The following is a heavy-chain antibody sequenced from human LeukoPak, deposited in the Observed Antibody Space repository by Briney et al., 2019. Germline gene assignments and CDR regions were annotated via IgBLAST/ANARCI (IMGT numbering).Heavy chain of an antibody. Sequence: GGSLRLSCAASGFTFSSYGMHWVRQAPGKGLEWVAFIRYDGSNKYYADSVKGRFTISRDNSKNTLYLQMNSLRAEDTAVYYCAKVGINDYVWGSYRYDSYFDYWGQGTLVTVSS. CDR2: IRYDGSNK. D-gene: IGHD3-16*02. CDR3: AKVGINDYVWGSYRYDSYFDY. CDR1: GFTFSSYG. V-gene: IGHV3-30*02. J-gene: IGHJ4*02.